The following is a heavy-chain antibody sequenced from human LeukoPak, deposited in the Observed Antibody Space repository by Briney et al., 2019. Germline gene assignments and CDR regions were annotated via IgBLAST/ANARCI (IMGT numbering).Heavy chain of an antibody. CDR2: IYYSGTT. CDR3: ARDRGTWNDDGFDY. J-gene: IGHJ4*02. Sequence: SETLSLTCTVSGGSISGYYWSWIRQPPGKGLEWIGYIYYSGTTNYNPSLKSRVTISVDTSKNQVSLKLSSVTAADTAVYYCARDRGTWNDDGFDYWGQGTLVTVSS. CDR1: GGSISGYY. D-gene: IGHD1-1*01. V-gene: IGHV4-59*12.